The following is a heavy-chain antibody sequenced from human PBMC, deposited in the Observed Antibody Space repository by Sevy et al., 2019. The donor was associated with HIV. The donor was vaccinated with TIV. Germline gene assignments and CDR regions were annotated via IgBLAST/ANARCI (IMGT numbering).Heavy chain of an antibody. J-gene: IGHJ2*01. D-gene: IGHD4-17*01. V-gene: IGHV4-61*02. CDR3: ARNVGDYVFRYFDL. Sequence: SETLSLTCTVSGGSVTRGQFYWSWIRQPAGKGLEWIGRVHNTGSATYNPSLRNRVGMSIDTSMNQFSLVLSSVTAADTAVYYCARNVGDYVFRYFDLWGRGTLVTVSS. CDR2: VHNTGSA. CDR1: GGSVTRGQFY.